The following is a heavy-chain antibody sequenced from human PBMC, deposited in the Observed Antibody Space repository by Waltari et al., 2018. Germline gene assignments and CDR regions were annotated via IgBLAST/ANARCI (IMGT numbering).Heavy chain of an antibody. CDR3: AGGISGTAGSEY. J-gene: IGHJ4*02. Sequence: EVQLLESGGGLVQPGGSLRLSCAASQFTFNNYAMSWVRQAPGKGLEWVSGISSSRGDTYYTDSVKGRFTISRDNSKNTLSLQMNSLRADDTAIYYCAGGISGTAGSEYWGQGTLVNVSS. D-gene: IGHD1-7*01. CDR2: ISSSRGDT. V-gene: IGHV3-23*01. CDR1: QFTFNNYA.